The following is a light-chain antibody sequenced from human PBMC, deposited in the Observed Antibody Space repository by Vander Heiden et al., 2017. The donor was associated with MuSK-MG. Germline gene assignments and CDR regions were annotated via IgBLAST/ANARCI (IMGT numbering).Light chain of an antibody. J-gene: IGLJ2*01. CDR2: DVT. CDR3: TSYAANKFMV. V-gene: IGLV2-8*01. Sequence: QSPLPQPPSASASPGPSVTISCTGTTSDVGYYDYVSWYQQNPGKAPKLIIYDVTKRPSGVPDRFSGSKSGNTASLTVSGLQSEDEADYYCTSYAANKFMVSGGGTKLTVL. CDR1: TSDVGYYDY.